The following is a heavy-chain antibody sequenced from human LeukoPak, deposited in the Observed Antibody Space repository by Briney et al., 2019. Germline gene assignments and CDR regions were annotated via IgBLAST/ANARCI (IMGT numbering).Heavy chain of an antibody. J-gene: IGHJ4*02. CDR1: GGSISSYY. V-gene: IGHV4-59*12. CDR2: IYYSGST. Sequence: SETLSLTCTVSGGSISSYYWSWIRQPPGKGLEWIGYIYYSGSTNYNPSLKSRVTISVDTSKNQFSLKLSSVTAADTAVYYCARGPHCSSTSCQSTPLDYWGQGTLVTVSS. CDR3: ARGPHCSSTSCQSTPLDY. D-gene: IGHD2-2*01.